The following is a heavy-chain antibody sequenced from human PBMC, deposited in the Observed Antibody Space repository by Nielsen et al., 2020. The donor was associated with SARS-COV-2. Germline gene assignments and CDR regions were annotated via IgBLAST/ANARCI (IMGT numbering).Heavy chain of an antibody. CDR2: IKQDGSEK. CDR1: GFTFSSYW. D-gene: IGHD2-21*02. V-gene: IGHV3-7*05. J-gene: IGHJ5*02. CDR3: ARDWGLLAYCGGDCYS. Sequence: GGSLRLSCAASGFTFSSYWMSLVRQAPGKGLEWVANIKQDGSEKYDVDSVKGRFTISRDNAKNSLYLQMNSLRAEDTAVYYCARDWGLLAYCGGDCYSWGQGTLVTVSS.